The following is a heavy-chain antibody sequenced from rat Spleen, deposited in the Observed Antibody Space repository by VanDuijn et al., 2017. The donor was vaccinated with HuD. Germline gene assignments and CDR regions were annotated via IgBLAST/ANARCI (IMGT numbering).Heavy chain of an antibody. CDR1: GFTFNDHF. CDR3: ARAGYLRDWYFDF. CDR2: ISSDGSST. J-gene: IGHJ1*01. Sequence: EVQLVESNGGLVQPGRSLKLSCAASGFTFNDHFMAWVRQAPTKGLEWVATISSDGSSTYYRDSVKGRFTISRDNAKNTLFLQMDSLRSEDTATYYCARAGYLRDWYFDFWGPGTMVTVSS. V-gene: IGHV5-29*01. D-gene: IGHD2-2*01.